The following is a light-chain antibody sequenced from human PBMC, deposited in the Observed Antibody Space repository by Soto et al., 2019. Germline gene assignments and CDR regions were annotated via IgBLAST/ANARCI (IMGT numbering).Light chain of an antibody. V-gene: IGLV1-40*01. CDR1: SSNIGAGYD. Sequence: QSVLTQPPSVSGAPGQRVTISCTGTSSNIGAGYDVIWYQQLPGTAPKLLIFGNNSRSSGVPDRFSGSKSGTSASLAVAGLQAEDEADYYCQSYDPTLNVVFGGGTKLTVL. CDR3: QSYDPTLNVV. J-gene: IGLJ2*01. CDR2: GNN.